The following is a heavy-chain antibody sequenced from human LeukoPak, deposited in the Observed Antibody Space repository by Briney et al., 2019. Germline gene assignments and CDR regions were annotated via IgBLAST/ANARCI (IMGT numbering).Heavy chain of an antibody. D-gene: IGHD1-20*01. Sequence: GASVKASCKGSGYTFNGYYIHWVRQAPGQGLEWMGWINPNSGGTDYAQNFRGRVTMTRDTSISTAYMELSSLRSEDTAVYYCARAHNWNDEGFDPWGQGTLVTVSS. CDR2: INPNSGGT. V-gene: IGHV1-2*02. J-gene: IGHJ5*02. CDR1: GYTFNGYY. CDR3: ARAHNWNDEGFDP.